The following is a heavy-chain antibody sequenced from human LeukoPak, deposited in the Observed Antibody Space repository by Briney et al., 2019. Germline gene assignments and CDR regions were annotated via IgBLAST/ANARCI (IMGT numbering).Heavy chain of an antibody. CDR3: TRDRSRAEDD. J-gene: IGHJ4*02. D-gene: IGHD1-14*01. CDR1: GFTFSGHW. Sequence: PGGSLRLSCAASGFTFSGHWMSWVRQAPGKGLEWVANINQGGIDKYYVDSVKGRFTISRDNANNLLYLQMNSLRGEDTAVYYCTRDRSRAEDDWGQGTLVTVSS. CDR2: INQGGIDK. V-gene: IGHV3-7*01.